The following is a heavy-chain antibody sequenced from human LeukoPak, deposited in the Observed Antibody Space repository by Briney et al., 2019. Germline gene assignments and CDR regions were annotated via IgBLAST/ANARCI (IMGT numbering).Heavy chain of an antibody. V-gene: IGHV3-30-3*01. J-gene: IGHJ4*02. D-gene: IGHD1-14*01. CDR2: ISYDGSNK. Sequence: TGGSLRLSCAASGFTFSSYAMHWVRQAPGKGLEWVAVISYDGSNKYYADSVKGRFTISRDNSKNTLYLQMNSLRAEDTAVYYCARAPTRAEPFDYWGQGTLVTVSS. CDR1: GFTFSSYA. CDR3: ARAPTRAEPFDY.